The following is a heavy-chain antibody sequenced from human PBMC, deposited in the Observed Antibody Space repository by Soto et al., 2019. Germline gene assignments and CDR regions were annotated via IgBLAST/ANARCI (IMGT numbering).Heavy chain of an antibody. J-gene: IGHJ6*02. CDR3: AKAIANYDFWSGYYPGGYYYGMDG. CDR2: ISGSGGST. Sequence: GGSLRLSCAASGFTFSSYAMSWVRQAPGKGLEWVSAISGSGGSTYYADSVKGRFTISRDNSKNTLYLQMNSLRAEDTAVYYCAKAIANYDFWSGYYPGGYYYGMDGWGQGTTVTVSS. V-gene: IGHV3-23*01. D-gene: IGHD3-3*01. CDR1: GFTFSSYA.